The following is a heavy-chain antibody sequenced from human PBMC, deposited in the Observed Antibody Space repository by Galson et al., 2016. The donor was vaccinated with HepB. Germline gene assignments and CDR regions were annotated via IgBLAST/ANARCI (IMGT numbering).Heavy chain of an antibody. V-gene: IGHV7-4-1*02. CDR1: GYTFTSYS. CDR2: INTNTGNP. CDR3: AGDDRKDYDTPTYFYCGMDV. D-gene: IGHD4-17*01. J-gene: IGHJ6*02. Sequence: SVKVSCKASGYTFTSYSMNWVRQAPGQGLEWMGWINTNTGNPTLARGFTGRFAFSWDTSINTAYLQMSSLKTEDTAVYYWAGDDRKDYDTPTYFYCGMDVWGQGTTVTVSS.